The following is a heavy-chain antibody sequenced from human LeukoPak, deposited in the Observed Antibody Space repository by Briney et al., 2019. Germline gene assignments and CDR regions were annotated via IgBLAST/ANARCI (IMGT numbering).Heavy chain of an antibody. Sequence: GASVKVSCKASGGTFSSYAISWVRQAPGQGLEWMGGIIPIFGTANYAQKFQGRVTITADKSTSTAYMELSSLRSEDTAVYYCARVWPITVTKATAGDAFDIWGQGTMVTVSS. D-gene: IGHD4-17*01. CDR2: IIPIFGTA. CDR3: ARVWPITVTKATAGDAFDI. J-gene: IGHJ3*02. V-gene: IGHV1-69*06. CDR1: GGTFSSYA.